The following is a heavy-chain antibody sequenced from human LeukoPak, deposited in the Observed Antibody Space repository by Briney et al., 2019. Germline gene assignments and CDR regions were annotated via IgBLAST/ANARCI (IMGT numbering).Heavy chain of an antibody. CDR3: ARDGGFGFLAAFDI. D-gene: IGHD3-10*01. Sequence: PGGSLRLSCTASGFPYGSTSMHWVRQAPGKGLEWISYISGSGSVSYYEDSVKGRFTISRDNAKNSLYLQMNSLRDEDTALYYCARDGGFGFLAAFDIWGQGTMVTVSS. CDR1: GFPYGSTS. V-gene: IGHV3-48*02. CDR2: ISGSGSVS. J-gene: IGHJ3*02.